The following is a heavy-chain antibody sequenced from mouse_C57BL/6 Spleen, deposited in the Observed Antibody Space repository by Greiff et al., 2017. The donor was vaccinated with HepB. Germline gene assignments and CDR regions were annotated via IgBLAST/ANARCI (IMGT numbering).Heavy chain of an antibody. V-gene: IGHV1-69*01. J-gene: IGHJ1*03. D-gene: IGHD2-5*01. Sequence: LQQPGAELVMPGASVKLSCKASGYTFTSYWMHWVKQRPGQGLEWIGEIDPSDSYTNYNQKFKGKSTLTVDKSSSTAYMQLSSLTSEDSAVYYCARSGDYSNFWYFDVWGTGTTVTVSS. CDR3: ARSGDYSNFWYFDV. CDR1: GYTFTSYW. CDR2: IDPSDSYT.